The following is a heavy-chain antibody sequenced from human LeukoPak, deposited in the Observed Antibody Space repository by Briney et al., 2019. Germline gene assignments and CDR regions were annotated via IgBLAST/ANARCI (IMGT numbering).Heavy chain of an antibody. V-gene: IGHV1-18*01. D-gene: IGHD6-19*01. CDR3: ARDWDSSGWFEKDAFDI. CDR1: GYTFTSYG. J-gene: IGHJ3*02. CDR2: ISAYNGNT. Sequence: ASVKVSCKASGYTFTSYGISWVRQAPGQGLEWMGWISAYNGNTNYAQKLQGRVTMTTDTSTSTAYMELRSLRSDDTAVYYCARDWDSSGWFEKDAFDIWGQGTMVTVSS.